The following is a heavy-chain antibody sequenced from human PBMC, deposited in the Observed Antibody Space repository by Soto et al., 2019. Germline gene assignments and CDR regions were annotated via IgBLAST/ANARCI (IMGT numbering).Heavy chain of an antibody. CDR1: GFTFSDYY. D-gene: IGHD4-17*01. Sequence: QVQLVESGGGLVKPGGSLRLSCAASGFTFSDYYMSWIRQAPGKGLEWVSYISSSGSSRYYADSVKGRFTISRDNATNSLYLQMNSLRAEDAAVYYCASGLSYGDKEGYWGQGTLVTVSS. CDR2: ISSSGSSR. J-gene: IGHJ4*02. V-gene: IGHV3-11*01. CDR3: ASGLSYGDKEGY.